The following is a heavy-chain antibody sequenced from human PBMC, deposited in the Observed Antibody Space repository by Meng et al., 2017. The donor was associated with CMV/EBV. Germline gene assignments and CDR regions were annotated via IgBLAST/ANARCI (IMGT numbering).Heavy chain of an antibody. CDR1: GFTFSDYW. V-gene: IGHV3-74*01. Sequence: GGSLRLSCAASGFTFSDYWMHWVRKVPGKGLLWVSHINEDVSETNYADAVKGRFTIWRDNTKNTMYLQMNYLRAEDTAVYYCARDPVRSPSFWGQGILVTVSS. D-gene: IGHD3-10*01. CDR2: INEDVSET. CDR3: ARDPVRSPSF. J-gene: IGHJ4*02.